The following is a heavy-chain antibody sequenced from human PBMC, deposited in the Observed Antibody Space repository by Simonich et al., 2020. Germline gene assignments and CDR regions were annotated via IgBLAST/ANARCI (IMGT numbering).Heavy chain of an antibody. V-gene: IGHV4-59*01. J-gene: IGHJ4*02. CDR3: ARGGLYFDY. CDR2: IYYGGST. CDR1: GGSISGYY. D-gene: IGHD2-15*01. Sequence: QVQLQESGPGLVKPSETLSLTCTVSGGSISGYYWGWFRQPPGKGLEWIGYIYYGGSTNYTPPLKGRVTISVDTSKNQFSLKLSSVTAADTAVYYCARGGLYFDYWGQGTLVTVSS.